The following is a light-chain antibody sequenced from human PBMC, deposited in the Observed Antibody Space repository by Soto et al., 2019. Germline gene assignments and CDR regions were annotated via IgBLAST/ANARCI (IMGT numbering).Light chain of an antibody. CDR1: QSVSSSY. CDR3: QQYGSSLWT. V-gene: IGKV3-20*01. J-gene: IGKJ1*01. Sequence: ELVLTQSPGTLSLSPGERATLSCRASQSVSSSYLTWYQQKPGQAPRLLIFGASSRATGIPDRFSGRGSGTDFTLTISRLEPEDFAVYYCQQYGSSLWTFGQGTKVEI. CDR2: GAS.